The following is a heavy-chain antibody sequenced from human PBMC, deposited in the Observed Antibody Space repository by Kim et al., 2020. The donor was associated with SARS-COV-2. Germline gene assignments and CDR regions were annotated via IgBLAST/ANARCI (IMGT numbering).Heavy chain of an antibody. CDR2: ISWDGGST. CDR1: GFTFDDYT. Sequence: GGSLRLSCAASGFTFDDYTMHWVRQAPGKGLEWVSLISWDGGSTYYADSVKGRFTISRDNSKNSLYLQMNSLRTEDTALYYCAKDGPYDSSGYYYDYWGQGTLVPVSS. J-gene: IGHJ4*02. V-gene: IGHV3-43*01. CDR3: AKDGPYDSSGYYYDY. D-gene: IGHD3-22*01.